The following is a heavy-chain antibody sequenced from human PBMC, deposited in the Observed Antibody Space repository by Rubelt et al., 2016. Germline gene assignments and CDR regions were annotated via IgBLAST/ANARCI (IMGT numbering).Heavy chain of an antibody. V-gene: IGHV4-38-2*02. Sequence: QVQLQESGPGLVKPSETLSLTCTVSGYSISSGYYWVWIRQPPGKGLEWIGYIYYTGSTNYIPSLERRVTISVDTSKKQYSLKLNSVTAADTAVYYCACRIGYYGVDVWGQGTTVTVSS. D-gene: IGHD2-15*01. CDR3: ACRIGYYGVDV. CDR1: GYSISSGYY. CDR2: IYYTGST. J-gene: IGHJ6*02.